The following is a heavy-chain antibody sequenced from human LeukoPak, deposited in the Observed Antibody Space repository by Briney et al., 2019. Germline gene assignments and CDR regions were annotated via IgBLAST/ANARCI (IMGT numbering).Heavy chain of an antibody. CDR2: ISSSSTYI. D-gene: IGHD4-23*01. J-gene: IGHJ3*02. Sequence: GGSLRLSCAASGFSFRNCSMNWVRQAPGKGLEWVSSISSSSTYIYYADSLEGRFTISRDNVRNSLYLQMNSLRAEDTAVYYCAGDYEGNLAFDIWGQGTMVTVSS. CDR1: GFSFRNCS. CDR3: AGDYEGNLAFDI. V-gene: IGHV3-21*01.